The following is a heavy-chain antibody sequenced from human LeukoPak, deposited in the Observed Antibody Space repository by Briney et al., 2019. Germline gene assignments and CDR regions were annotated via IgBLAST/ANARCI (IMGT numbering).Heavy chain of an antibody. V-gene: IGHV4-4*07. J-gene: IGHJ4*02. CDR2: IHTSGRT. D-gene: IGHD6-19*01. CDR3: AGRAQTTGWSFDY. CDR1: GGSITSYH. Sequence: SETLSLTCFVSGGSITSYHWSWVRQPPGKGLEWIWQIHTSGRTTYNPPLKSRVAMSIDTSKNQFSLELSSVTAAHTSVYYCAGRAQTTGWSFDYWGQGALVTVSS.